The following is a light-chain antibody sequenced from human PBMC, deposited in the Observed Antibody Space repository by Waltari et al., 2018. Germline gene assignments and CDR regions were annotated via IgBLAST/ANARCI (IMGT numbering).Light chain of an antibody. V-gene: IGLV2-14*01. CDR2: EAR. CDR1: SSDVGGYNY. Sequence: QSALTQPASVSGSPGQSITISCTGTSSDVGGYNYVSWYQRHPGKTPKLMIYEARNRPSGIPLRLPGSKSGNTASLTISGLQAEDESAYYCSSYASSKTVVFGGGTKLTVL. J-gene: IGLJ2*01. CDR3: SSYASSKTVV.